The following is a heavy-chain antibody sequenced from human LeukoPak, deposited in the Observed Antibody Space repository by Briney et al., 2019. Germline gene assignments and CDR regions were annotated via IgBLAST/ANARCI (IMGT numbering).Heavy chain of an antibody. CDR1: GFTFSNYD. V-gene: IGHV3-23*01. Sequence: GGSLRLSCAASGFTFSNYDMTWVRQAPGKGLEWVSGISGGGGSTHYADSVKGRFTISRDNSKNTLYLQMNSLRAEDTAVYYCAKALVGAYSAYFDYWGQGTLVTVSS. CDR3: AKALVGAYSAYFDY. D-gene: IGHD1-26*01. J-gene: IGHJ4*02. CDR2: ISGGGGST.